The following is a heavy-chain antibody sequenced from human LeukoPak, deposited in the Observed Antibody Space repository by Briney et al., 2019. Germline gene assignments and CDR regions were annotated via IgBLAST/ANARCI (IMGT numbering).Heavy chain of an antibody. Sequence: GGSLLLSCAASGFTFSSDSMNWVRPAPGKGLEWVSSISSSSSYIYYADSVKGRFTISRDNAKNSLYLQMNSLRAEDTAVYYCARDRGGNWFDPWGQGTLVTVSS. V-gene: IGHV3-21*01. J-gene: IGHJ5*02. CDR3: ARDRGGNWFDP. CDR1: GFTFSSDS. D-gene: IGHD3-10*01. CDR2: ISSSSSYI.